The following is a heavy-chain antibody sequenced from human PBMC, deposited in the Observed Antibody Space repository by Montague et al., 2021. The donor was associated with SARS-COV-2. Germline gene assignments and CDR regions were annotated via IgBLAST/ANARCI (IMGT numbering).Heavy chain of an antibody. D-gene: IGHD3-10*02. CDR3: ARGHVSVSMFVVVVTSASYDFDY. V-gene: IGHV4-59*12. CDR1: GASISGYY. CDR2: IKQSGST. Sequence: SETLSLTCTVSGASISGYYWSWIRQPPGKGLEWIGYIKQSGSTNYNPSLKSRVTISVDTSKNQFSLKLSSVTAADTAVYYCARGHVSVSMFVVVVTSASYDFDYWGQGALVTVSS. J-gene: IGHJ4*02.